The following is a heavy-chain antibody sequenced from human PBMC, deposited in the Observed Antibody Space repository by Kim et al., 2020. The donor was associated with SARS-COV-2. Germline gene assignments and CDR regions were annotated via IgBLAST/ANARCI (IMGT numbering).Heavy chain of an antibody. CDR3: AKEGGYSYGFTGDWFDP. J-gene: IGHJ5*02. V-gene: IGHV3-30*02. D-gene: IGHD5-18*01. Sequence: VKCRFTISRDNSKNTLYLQMNSLRAEDTAVYYCAKEGGYSYGFTGDWFDPWGQGTLVTVSS.